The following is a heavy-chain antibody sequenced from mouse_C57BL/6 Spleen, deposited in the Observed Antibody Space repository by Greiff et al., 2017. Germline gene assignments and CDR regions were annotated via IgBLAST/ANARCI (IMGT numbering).Heavy chain of an antibody. J-gene: IGHJ2*01. D-gene: IGHD2-3*01. CDR1: GFTFSDYG. CDR3: ARIYDGYPRDYFDY. V-gene: IGHV5-17*01. Sequence: EVQLVESGGGLVKPGGSLKLSCAASGFTFSDYGMHWVRQAPEKGLEWVAYISSGSSTIYYADTVKGRFTISRDNAKNTLFLQMTSLRSEDTAMYYCARIYDGYPRDYFDYWGQGTTLTVSS. CDR2: ISSGSSTI.